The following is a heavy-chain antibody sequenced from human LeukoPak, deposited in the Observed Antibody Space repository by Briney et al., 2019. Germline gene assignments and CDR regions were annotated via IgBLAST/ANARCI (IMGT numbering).Heavy chain of an antibody. V-gene: IGHV4-61*02. CDR2: IYTSGSI. CDR1: GGSINSGSYY. J-gene: IGHJ3*02. Sequence: PSETLSLTCTVSGGSINSGSYYWRWIRQPAGKGLEWIGRIYTSGSIHYNPSLKSRVTISLDTSKNQFSLKLNPVTAADTAVYYCAGGGGGVGVTTVDIWGQGTMVTVSS. D-gene: IGHD1-26*01. CDR3: AGGGGGVGVTTVDI.